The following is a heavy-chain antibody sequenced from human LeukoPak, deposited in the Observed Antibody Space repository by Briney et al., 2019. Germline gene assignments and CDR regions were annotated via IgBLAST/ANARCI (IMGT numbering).Heavy chain of an antibody. J-gene: IGHJ6*02. V-gene: IGHV3-7*01. CDR1: GFTFSSYW. Sequence: GGSLRLSCAASGFTFSSYWMNWVRQAPGKGLEWVANIKQDGSEKHYVDSVKGRFTISRDNAKNSLYLQMNSLRAEDTAVYYCARGGSRYCSGGSCHNGMDVWGQGTTVTVSS. D-gene: IGHD2-15*01. CDR3: ARGGSRYCSGGSCHNGMDV. CDR2: IKQDGSEK.